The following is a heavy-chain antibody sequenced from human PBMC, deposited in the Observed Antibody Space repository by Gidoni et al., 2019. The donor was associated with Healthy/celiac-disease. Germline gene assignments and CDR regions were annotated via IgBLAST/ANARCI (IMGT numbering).Heavy chain of an antibody. CDR2: ISSSSSTI. CDR3: ASFSSGLKPDYFDY. V-gene: IGHV3-48*02. D-gene: IGHD6-19*01. CDR1: GFTFSSYS. J-gene: IGHJ4*02. Sequence: EVQLVESGGGLVQPGGSLRLSCAASGFTFSSYSMNWVRQAPGKGLEWVSYISSSSSTIYYADSVKGRFTISRDNAKNSLYLQMNSLRDEDTAVYYCASFSSGLKPDYFDYWGQGTLVTVSS.